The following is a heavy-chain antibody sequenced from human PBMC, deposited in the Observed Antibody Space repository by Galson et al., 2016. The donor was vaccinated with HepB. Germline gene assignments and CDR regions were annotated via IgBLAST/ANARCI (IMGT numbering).Heavy chain of an antibody. D-gene: IGHD6-19*01. V-gene: IGHV5-51*01. CDR1: GYTFTDYW. CDR2: TYPRESAT. CDR3: ARVMGQWLPYF. Sequence: QSGAEVKKPGESLKTSCETSGYTFTDYWIGWVRQLPGKGLEWMGITYPRESATRYSPSFHGQVTISADKSISTLYLHWSSLKASDTAMYYCARVMGQWLPYFWGQGTLVTVSS. J-gene: IGHJ4*02.